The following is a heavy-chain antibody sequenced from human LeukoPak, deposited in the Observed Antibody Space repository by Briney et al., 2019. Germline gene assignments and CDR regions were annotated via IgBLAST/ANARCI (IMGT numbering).Heavy chain of an antibody. D-gene: IGHD5-24*01. Sequence: HSGGSLRLSCAASGFTFSSYGMHWVRQAPGKGLEWVAVISYDGSNKYYADSVKGRFTISRDNSKNTLYLQMNSLRAEDTAVYYCAKDRGEMATNEADYWGQGTLVTVSS. CDR1: GFTFSSYG. V-gene: IGHV3-30*18. CDR3: AKDRGEMATNEADY. CDR2: ISYDGSNK. J-gene: IGHJ4*02.